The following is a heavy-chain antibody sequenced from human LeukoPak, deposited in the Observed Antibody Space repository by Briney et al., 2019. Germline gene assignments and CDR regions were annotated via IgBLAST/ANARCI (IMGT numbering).Heavy chain of an antibody. D-gene: IGHD4-23*01. Sequence: GESLKISCTGSGHSFTNYWIGWVRQMPGKALEWMGIIYFGDSTTRYSPSFQGQVTIPADKSTATAYLQWSCLKASDTAVYYCSGARHGNTYFDDWGQGTLVTVSS. V-gene: IGHV5-51*01. J-gene: IGHJ4*02. CDR3: SGARHGNTYFDD. CDR2: IYFGDSTT. CDR1: GHSFTNYW.